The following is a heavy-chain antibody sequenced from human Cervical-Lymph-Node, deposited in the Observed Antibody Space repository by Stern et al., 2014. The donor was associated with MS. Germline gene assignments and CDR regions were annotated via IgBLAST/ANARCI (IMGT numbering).Heavy chain of an antibody. Sequence: VQLVESGAEVKKPGASVKVSCKASGYSFTYYGINWVRQAPGQGLEWVGWVSGDSGNKSSAQKFQGRVTMTTDTSTSTAHMELRSLRSDDTAVYYCARGGMGGNYYYYYGMDVWGQGTTVTVSS. CDR2: VSGDSGNK. J-gene: IGHJ6*02. CDR1: GYSFTYYG. D-gene: IGHD3-16*01. V-gene: IGHV1-18*01. CDR3: ARGGMGGNYYYYYGMDV.